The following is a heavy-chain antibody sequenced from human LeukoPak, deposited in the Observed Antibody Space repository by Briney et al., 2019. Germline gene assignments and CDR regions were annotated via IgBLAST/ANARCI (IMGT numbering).Heavy chain of an antibody. D-gene: IGHD5-18*01. J-gene: IGHJ4*02. CDR1: GDTVRKYA. V-gene: IGHV1-69*05. CDR3: ARDRTGYGNYYSDS. Sequence: SVKVSCKASGDTVRKYAIGWVRQAPGQGLEWIGGIISTYGASNYAQKFQGRVTLTTDESANTAYMELRSLRSEDTAVYYCARDRTGYGNYYSDSWGQGTPVTVSS. CDR2: IISTYGAS.